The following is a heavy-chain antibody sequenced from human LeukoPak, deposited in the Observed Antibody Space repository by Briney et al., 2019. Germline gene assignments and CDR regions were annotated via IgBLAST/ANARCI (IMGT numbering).Heavy chain of an antibody. J-gene: IGHJ4*02. D-gene: IGHD5-18*01. V-gene: IGHV3-23*01. Sequence: GRPLRLSCAASGFTFSGYAMSWVRQAPGKGLEWVSAISGSGGSTYYADSVKGRFTISRDNSKNTLYLQMNSLRAEDTAVYYCAKEGRGRYSYGLVSDYWGQGTLVTVSS. CDR2: ISGSGGST. CDR3: AKEGRGRYSYGLVSDY. CDR1: GFTFSGYA.